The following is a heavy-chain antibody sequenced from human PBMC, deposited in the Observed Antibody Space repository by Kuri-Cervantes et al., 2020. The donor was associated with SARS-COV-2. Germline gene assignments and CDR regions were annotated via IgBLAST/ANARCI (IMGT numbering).Heavy chain of an antibody. Sequence: GESLKISCAASGFTFSSYSMNWVRQAPGKGLEWVSYISSSSSTTYYADSVKGRFTISRDNSKNTLYLQMNSLRAEDTAVYYCAKERRYSYGYLDYWGQGTLVTVSS. CDR2: ISSSSSTT. CDR1: GFTFSSYS. CDR3: AKERRYSYGYLDY. J-gene: IGHJ4*02. D-gene: IGHD5-18*01. V-gene: IGHV3-48*01.